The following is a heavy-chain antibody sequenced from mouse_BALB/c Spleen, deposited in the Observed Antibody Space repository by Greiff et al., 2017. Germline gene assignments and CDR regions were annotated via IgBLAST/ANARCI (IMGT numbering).Heavy chain of an antibody. CDR3: TREKRYAMDY. CDR2: IYPSDSYT. Sequence: VQLQQPGAELVRPGASVKLSCKASGYTFTSYWINWVKQRPGQGLEWIGNIYPSDSYTNYNQKFKDKATLTVDKSSSTAYMQLSSPTSEDSAVYYCTREKRYAMDYWGQGTSVTVSS. V-gene: IGHV1-69*02. J-gene: IGHJ4*01. CDR1: GYTFTSYW.